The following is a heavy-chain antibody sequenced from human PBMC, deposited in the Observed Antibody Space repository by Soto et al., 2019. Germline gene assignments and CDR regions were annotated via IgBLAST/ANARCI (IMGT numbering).Heavy chain of an antibody. J-gene: IGHJ3*01. Sequence: QVQLVQSGAEVKKPGASVKISCKTSGDTFSHYYMHWVRQAPGQGLEWMSIIYPSFHSPTYSHNFQGRLTVTSDASTLTVYMDLISLNSEDTAVYYCARAQVSGTIEIGFSVWGQGTLVTVSS. CDR1: GDTFSHYY. CDR2: IYPSFHSP. D-gene: IGHD1-26*01. CDR3: ARAQVSGTIEIGFSV. V-gene: IGHV1-46*03.